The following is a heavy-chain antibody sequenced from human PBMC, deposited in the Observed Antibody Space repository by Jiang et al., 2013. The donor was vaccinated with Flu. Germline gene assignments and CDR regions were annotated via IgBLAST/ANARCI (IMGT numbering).Heavy chain of an antibody. D-gene: IGHD4-23*01. J-gene: IGHJ4*02. CDR3: AHRTVVTQFDY. V-gene: IGHV2-5*02. CDR1: GFSLSTSGVG. Sequence: KPTQTLTLTCTFSGFSLSTSGVGVGWIRQPPGKALEWLALIYWDDDERYSPSLKSRLTITKDTSKNQVVLTMTNMDPVDTATYYCAHRTVVTQFDYWGQGTLVTVSS. CDR2: IYWDDDE.